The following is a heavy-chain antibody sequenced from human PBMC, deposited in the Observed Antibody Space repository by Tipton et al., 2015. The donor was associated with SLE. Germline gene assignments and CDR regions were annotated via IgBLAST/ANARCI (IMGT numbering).Heavy chain of an antibody. CDR2: IYPTDSDT. CDR1: EYSFTNYW. D-gene: IGHD6-19*01. CDR3: ARGSGWSKSYDVDV. V-gene: IGHV5-51*03. J-gene: IGHJ6*02. Sequence: QSGAEVKKPGESLKISCKGSEYSFTNYWIVWVRQVPGKGLEWMGLIYPTDSDTRYSPSFQGQVSISADMSTYTAYLQWSSLKASDSAMYYCARGSGWSKSYDVDVWGQGTTVTASS.